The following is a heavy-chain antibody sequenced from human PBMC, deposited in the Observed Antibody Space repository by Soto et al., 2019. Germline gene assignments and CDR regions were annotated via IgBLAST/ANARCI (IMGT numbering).Heavy chain of an antibody. Sequence: SETLSLTCTVSGGSISSGGYYWSWIRQHPGKGLEWIGYIYYSGSTYYNPSLKSRVTISVDTSKNQFSLKLSSVTAADTAVYYCARGRGMGYGSGSYYYGMDVWGQETTVTVSS. CDR1: GGSISSGGYY. CDR2: IYYSGST. D-gene: IGHD3-10*01. J-gene: IGHJ6*02. CDR3: ARGRGMGYGSGSYYYGMDV. V-gene: IGHV4-31*03.